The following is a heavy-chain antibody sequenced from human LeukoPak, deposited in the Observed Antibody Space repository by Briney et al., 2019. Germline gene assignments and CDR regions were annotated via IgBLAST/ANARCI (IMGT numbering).Heavy chain of an antibody. Sequence: GASVKVSCKASGYTFTDYHINWVRQATGQGLEWMGWINPNSGDRGYAQKFQGRVTITRDTSITTAYMDLSSLRSEDTAVYFFARTTSFTASGYDYWGQGTLVTVSS. CDR2: INPNSGDR. V-gene: IGHV1-8*03. J-gene: IGHJ4*02. CDR1: GYTFTDYH. CDR3: ARTTSFTASGYDY. D-gene: IGHD6-25*01.